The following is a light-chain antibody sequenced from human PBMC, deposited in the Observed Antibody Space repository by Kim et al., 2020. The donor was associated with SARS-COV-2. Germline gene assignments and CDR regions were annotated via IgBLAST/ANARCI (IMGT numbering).Light chain of an antibody. J-gene: IGLJ1*01. Sequence: QSALTQPASVSGSPGQSITISCTGTNTDVGRYNRVSWYQQHPGKAPKLLIFDVTQRPSGVSVRFSGSKSGNTASLTISGLQAEDEADYYCCSFAGINTFYVFGTGTKVTVL. V-gene: IGLV2-23*02. CDR2: DVT. CDR3: CSFAGINTFYV. CDR1: NTDVGRYNR.